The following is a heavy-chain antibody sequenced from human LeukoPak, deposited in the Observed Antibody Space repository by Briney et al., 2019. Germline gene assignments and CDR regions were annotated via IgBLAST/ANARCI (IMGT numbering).Heavy chain of an antibody. J-gene: IGHJ3*02. CDR1: GFLFSTYG. CDR3: ASFGEAANDAFDI. CDR2: IWYDGSDK. D-gene: IGHD2-15*01. Sequence: GRSLTLSCAASGFLFSTYGMHWVRQAPGKGLEWVAVIWYDGSDKYYADSVKGRFTISRDNSKNTLYLQMNSLRAEDTAVYYCASFGEAANDAFDIWGQGTMVTVSS. V-gene: IGHV3-33*01.